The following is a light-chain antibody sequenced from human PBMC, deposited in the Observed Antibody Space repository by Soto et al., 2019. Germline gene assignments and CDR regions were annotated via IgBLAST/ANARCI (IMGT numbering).Light chain of an antibody. Sequence: QSALTQPASVSGSPGQSITISCTGTSSDVGGYNYVSWSQHHPGKAPKLMIYEVSHRPSGVSNRFSGSKSGNTASLTISGLQAEDEADYYRSSYTTTNTYVFGTGTKVTVL. CDR3: SSYTTTNTYV. J-gene: IGLJ1*01. V-gene: IGLV2-14*01. CDR1: SSDVGGYNY. CDR2: EVS.